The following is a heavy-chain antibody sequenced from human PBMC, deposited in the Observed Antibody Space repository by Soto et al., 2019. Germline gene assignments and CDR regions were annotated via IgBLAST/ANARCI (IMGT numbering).Heavy chain of an antibody. CDR1: GGSFSGYY. V-gene: IGHV4-34*01. CDR3: ATANSGYDNVIWFDT. D-gene: IGHD5-12*01. J-gene: IGHJ5*02. Sequence: PAETLSLTCAVYGGSFSGYYWSGIRQPPGKGLEWVGEINHSGSTSYNPTLKSRVTVSVDTSKNQFSLKLSSVTAADTAVYYCATANSGYDNVIWFDTWGQGTLVTVSS. CDR2: INHSGST.